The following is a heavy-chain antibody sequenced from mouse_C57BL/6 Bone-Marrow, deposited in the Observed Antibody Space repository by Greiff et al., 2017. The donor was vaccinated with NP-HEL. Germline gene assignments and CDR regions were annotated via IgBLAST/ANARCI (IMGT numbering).Heavy chain of an antibody. CDR3: ARGGTVVAGWAFDY. V-gene: IGHV1-64*01. CDR2: IHPNSGST. J-gene: IGHJ2*01. Sequence: QVQLQQPGAELVKPGASVKLSCKASGYTFTSYWMHWVKQRPGQGLEWIGMIHPNSGSTNYNEKFKSKATLTVDKSSSTAYMQLSSLTSEDSAVYYCARGGTVVAGWAFDYWGQGTTLTVSS. D-gene: IGHD1-1*01. CDR1: GYTFTSYW.